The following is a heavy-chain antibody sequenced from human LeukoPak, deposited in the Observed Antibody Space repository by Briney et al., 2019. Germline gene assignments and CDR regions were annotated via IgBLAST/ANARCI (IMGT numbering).Heavy chain of an antibody. CDR3: ARLSRWEPTPYYYYYYMDV. J-gene: IGHJ6*03. CDR2: IKQDGSEK. Sequence: PGGSLRLSCAASGFSFSGYAMTWVRQAPGKGLEWVANIKQDGSEKYYVDSVKGRFTISRDNAKNSLYLQMNSLRAEDTAVYYCARLSRWEPTPYYYYYYMDVWGKGTTVTVSS. V-gene: IGHV3-7*01. CDR1: GFSFSGYA. D-gene: IGHD1-26*01.